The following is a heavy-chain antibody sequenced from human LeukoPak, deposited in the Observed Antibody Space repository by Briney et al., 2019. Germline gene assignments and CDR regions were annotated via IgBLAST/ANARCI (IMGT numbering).Heavy chain of an antibody. V-gene: IGHV2-70*11. CDR2: IDWDDEE. J-gene: IGHJ4*02. CDR1: GFSLSTSGMC. CDR3: ARIRVTGSYRVYSDY. Sequence: SGPALVKPTQTLTLTCTFSGFSLSTSGMCVSWIRQPPGKTLEWLARIDWDDEEYYSTSLKTRLTISKDTSKNQVVLTMTNMDPVDTATYYCARIRVTGSYRVYSDYWGQGTLVTVSS. D-gene: IGHD1-26*01.